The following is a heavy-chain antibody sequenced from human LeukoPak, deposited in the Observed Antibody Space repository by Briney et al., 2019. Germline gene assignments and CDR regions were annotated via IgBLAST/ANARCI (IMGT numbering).Heavy chain of an antibody. CDR1: GFTVSSNY. CDR3: AKDLGYSSSWYGAFDI. Sequence: PGGSLRLSCAASGFTVSSNYMSWVRRAPGKGLEWVSVIYSGGSTYYADSVKGRFTISRDNSKNTLYLQMNSLRAEDTAVYYCAKDLGYSSSWYGAFDIWGQGTMVTVSS. D-gene: IGHD6-13*01. CDR2: IYSGGST. V-gene: IGHV3-53*01. J-gene: IGHJ3*02.